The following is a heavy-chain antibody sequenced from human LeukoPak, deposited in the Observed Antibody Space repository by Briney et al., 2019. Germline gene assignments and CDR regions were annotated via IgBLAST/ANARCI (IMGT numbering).Heavy chain of an antibody. V-gene: IGHV3-53*04. J-gene: IGHJ4*02. CDR2: IYSGGST. CDR3: ASLTGGYYDSSGSSW. CDR1: GFTVSSNY. Sequence: PGGSLRLSCAASGFTVSSNYMSWVRQAPGKGLEWVSVIYSGGSTYYADSVKGRFTISRHNSKNTLYLQMNSLRAEDTAVYYCASLTGGYYDSSGSSWWGQGTLVTVSS. D-gene: IGHD3-22*01.